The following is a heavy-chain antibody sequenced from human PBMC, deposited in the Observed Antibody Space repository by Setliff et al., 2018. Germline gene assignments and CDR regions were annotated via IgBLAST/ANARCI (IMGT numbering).Heavy chain of an antibody. D-gene: IGHD2-2*01. V-gene: IGHV3-74*01. CDR2: INSDGSTT. J-gene: IGHJ4*02. CDR3: VRGYCSSSSCYGTMGY. CDR1: GFTFSSYW. Sequence: LRLSCAASGFTFSSYWMHWVRQAPGRGLVWVSRINSDGSTTNYADSVKGRFTISRDNAKNTLYLQMNSLRAEDTAVYYCVRGYCSSSSCYGTMGYWGQGTLVTVSS.